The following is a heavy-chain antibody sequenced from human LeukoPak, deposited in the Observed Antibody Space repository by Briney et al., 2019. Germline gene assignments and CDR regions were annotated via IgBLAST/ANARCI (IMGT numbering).Heavy chain of an antibody. Sequence: ASVKVSCKASGYTFTSFGISGVRQAPGQGLEWMGWISAYNGNINYAQKLQGRVTMTTDISASTAYMEVRSLRSEDTAVYYCVRDLGVDTTMIFFDYWGQGSAVTVSS. CDR3: VRDLGVDTTMIFFDY. CDR1: GYTFTSFG. D-gene: IGHD5-18*01. CDR2: ISAYNGNI. J-gene: IGHJ4*02. V-gene: IGHV1-18*01.